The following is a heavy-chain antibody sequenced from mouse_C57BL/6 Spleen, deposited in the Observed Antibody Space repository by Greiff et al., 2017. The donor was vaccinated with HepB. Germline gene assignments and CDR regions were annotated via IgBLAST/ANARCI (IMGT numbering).Heavy chain of an antibody. J-gene: IGHJ1*03. CDR2: ISYDGSN. CDR3: AREGLLRYFDV. Sequence: DVQLQESGPGLVKPSQSLSLTCSVTGYSITSGYYWNWIRQFPGNKLEWMGYISYDGSNNYNPSLKNRISITRDTSKNQFFLKLNSVTTEDTATYYCAREGLLRYFDVWGTGTTVTVSS. V-gene: IGHV3-6*01. D-gene: IGHD1-1*01. CDR1: GYSITSGYY.